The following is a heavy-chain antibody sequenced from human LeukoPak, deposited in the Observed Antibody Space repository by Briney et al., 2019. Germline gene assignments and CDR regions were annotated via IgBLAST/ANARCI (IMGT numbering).Heavy chain of an antibody. CDR3: ATSYGGNSNDAFDI. D-gene: IGHD4-17*01. CDR2: IKQDGSEK. J-gene: IGHJ3*02. CDR1: GFTFSDYY. V-gene: IGHV3-7*01. Sequence: PGGSLRLSCAASGFTFSDYYMDWVRQAPGKGLEWVANIKQDGSEKYYVDSVKGRFTISRDNAKNSLYLQMNSLRAEDTAVYYCATSYGGNSNDAFDIWGQGTMVTVSS.